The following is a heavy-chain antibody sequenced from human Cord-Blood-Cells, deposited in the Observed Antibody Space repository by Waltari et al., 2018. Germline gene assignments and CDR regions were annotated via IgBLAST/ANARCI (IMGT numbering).Heavy chain of an antibody. D-gene: IGHD6-13*01. CDR2: ITHSGST. CDR1: GGSFSGYY. J-gene: IGHJ1*01. Sequence: QVQLQQWGAGLLKPSETLSLTCAVYGGSFSGYYWTWIRQPPGKGLEWIGEITHSGSTNDNPSLKSRVTISVDTSKNQFSLKLSSVTAADTAVYYCARGWGIGSSWYWGAEYFQHWGQGTLVTVSS. CDR3: ARGWGIGSSWYWGAEYFQH. V-gene: IGHV4-34*01.